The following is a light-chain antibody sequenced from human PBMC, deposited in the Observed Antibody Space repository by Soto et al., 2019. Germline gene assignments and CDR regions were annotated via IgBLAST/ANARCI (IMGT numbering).Light chain of an antibody. CDR3: QQYNNWPPWT. V-gene: IGKV3-15*01. J-gene: IGKJ1*01. Sequence: EIVMTQSPATLSVSPGERATLSCRASQSVSSNLAWYQQKPGQAPRLLIYGASTRATGIPARFSGSGSGTAFNLTISSLQSEDFAVYYCQQYNNWPPWTCGQGTKVEIK. CDR2: GAS. CDR1: QSVSSN.